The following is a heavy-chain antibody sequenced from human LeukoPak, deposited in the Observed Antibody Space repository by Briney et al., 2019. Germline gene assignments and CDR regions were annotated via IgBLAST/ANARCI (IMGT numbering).Heavy chain of an antibody. J-gene: IGHJ4*02. CDR2: ISSSSSYI. D-gene: IGHD5-18*01. CDR3: ARVKLSEWIQLWLLDY. Sequence: GGSLRLSCAASGFTFSSCSMNWVRQAPVKGLEWVSSISSSSSYIYYADSVKGRFTISRDNAKNSLYLQMNSLRAEDTAVYYCARVKLSEWIQLWLLDYWGQGTLVTVSS. V-gene: IGHV3-21*01. CDR1: GFTFSSCS.